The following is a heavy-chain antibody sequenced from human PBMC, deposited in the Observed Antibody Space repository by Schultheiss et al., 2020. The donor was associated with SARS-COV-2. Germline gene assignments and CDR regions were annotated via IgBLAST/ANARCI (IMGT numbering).Heavy chain of an antibody. CDR2: ISYSGST. Sequence: SQTLSLTCTVSGGSIGGYYWTWIRQPPGKGLEWIGYISYSGSTNYNPSLKSRVTISVDTSKNQFSLKLSSVTAADTAVYYCARLLWSPFYYYGMDVWGQGTTVTVSS. V-gene: IGHV4-59*08. CDR3: ARLLWSPFYYYGMDV. D-gene: IGHD3-3*01. J-gene: IGHJ6*02. CDR1: GGSIGGYY.